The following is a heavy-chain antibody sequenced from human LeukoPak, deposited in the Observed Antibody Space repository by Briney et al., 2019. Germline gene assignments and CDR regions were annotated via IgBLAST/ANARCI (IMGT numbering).Heavy chain of an antibody. Sequence: GGSLRLSCAASGFTVSSNYMSWVRQAPGKGLEWVSVIYSGGSTYYADSVKGRFTISRDNSKNTLYLQMNSLRAEDTAVYYCARDGWQQLGKNYYYGMDVWGQGTTVTVSS. CDR1: GFTVSSNY. CDR3: ARDGWQQLGKNYYYGMDV. J-gene: IGHJ6*02. V-gene: IGHV3-53*01. CDR2: IYSGGST. D-gene: IGHD6-13*01.